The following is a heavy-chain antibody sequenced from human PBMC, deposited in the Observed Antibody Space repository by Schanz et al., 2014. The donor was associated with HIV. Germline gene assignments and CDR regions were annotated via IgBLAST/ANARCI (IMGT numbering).Heavy chain of an antibody. CDR3: TINQYQLLPFDS. CDR2: ISGYIGNT. J-gene: IGHJ4*02. CDR1: GYTFTNYG. V-gene: IGHV1-18*01. D-gene: IGHD1-1*01. Sequence: QVQLVQSGAEVKKPGASVTVSCKASGYTFTNYGINWVRQAPGQGLEWMGWISGYIGNTNYAQNLQGRVTMTRDTSISTAYMELTRLRSDDTAVYFCTINQYQLLPFDSGGQGTLVSVSS.